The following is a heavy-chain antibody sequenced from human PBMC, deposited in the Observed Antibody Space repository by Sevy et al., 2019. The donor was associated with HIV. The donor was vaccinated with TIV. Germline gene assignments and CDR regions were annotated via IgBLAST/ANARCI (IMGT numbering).Heavy chain of an antibody. CDR2: TRNKADGYTT. Sequence: GGSLRLSCVASGFTFSDHYMEWVRQAPGKGLEWVGRTRNKADGYTTEYAASVKGRFTISRDESKNSLYVQMNSLKAXXXXXXXXXXXXXXXXAGRVFDYWGQGTLVTVSS. CDR1: GFTFSDHY. J-gene: IGHJ4*02. V-gene: IGHV3-72*01. CDR3: XXXXXXXXAGRVFDY. D-gene: IGHD6-19*01.